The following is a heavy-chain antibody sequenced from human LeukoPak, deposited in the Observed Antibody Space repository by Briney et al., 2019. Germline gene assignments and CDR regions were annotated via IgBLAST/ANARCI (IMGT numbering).Heavy chain of an antibody. Sequence: SETLFLTCTVSGGSISSGGYYWSWIRQHPGKGLEWIGYIYYSGSTYYNPSLKSRVTISVDTSKNQFSLKLSSVTAADTAVYYCAREGHGSGSYYYFDYWGQGTLVTVSS. CDR2: IYYSGST. CDR1: GGSISSGGYY. D-gene: IGHD3-10*01. CDR3: AREGHGSGSYYYFDY. V-gene: IGHV4-31*03. J-gene: IGHJ4*02.